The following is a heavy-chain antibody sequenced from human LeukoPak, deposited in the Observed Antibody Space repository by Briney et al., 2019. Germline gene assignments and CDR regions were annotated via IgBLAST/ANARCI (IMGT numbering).Heavy chain of an antibody. CDR1: GFTFSSYG. V-gene: IGHV3-30*18. Sequence: GGSLRLSCAASGFTFSSYGMHWVRQAPGKGLEWVAVISYDGSNKYYADSVKGRFTISRDNSKNTLCLQMNSLRAEDTAVYYCAKVGSGSYPQALPDYWGQGTLVTVAS. CDR3: AKVGSGSYPQALPDY. J-gene: IGHJ4*02. D-gene: IGHD3-10*01. CDR2: ISYDGSNK.